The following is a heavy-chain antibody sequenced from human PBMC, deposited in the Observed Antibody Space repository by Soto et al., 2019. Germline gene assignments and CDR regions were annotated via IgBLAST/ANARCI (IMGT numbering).Heavy chain of an antibody. CDR2: IYYSGST. J-gene: IGHJ6*02. D-gene: IGHD3-10*01. CDR3: AIQLITMVRGVYYYYYGMDV. V-gene: IGHV4-39*01. CDR1: GGSTSSSSYY. Sequence: SETLSLTCTVSGGSTSSSSYYWGWIRQPPGKGLEWIGSIYYSGSTYYNQSLKSRVTISVDTSKNQFSLKLSSVTAADTAVYYCAIQLITMVRGVYYYYYGMDVWGQGTTVTVSS.